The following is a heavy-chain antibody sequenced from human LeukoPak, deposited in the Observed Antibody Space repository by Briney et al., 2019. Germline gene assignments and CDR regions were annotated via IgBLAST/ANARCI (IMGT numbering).Heavy chain of an antibody. CDR1: GNSFGDYY. J-gene: IGHJ4*02. D-gene: IGHD3-10*01. V-gene: IGHV4-4*07. CDR2: IYTSGST. Sequence: SETLSLTCTVSGNSFGDYYWSWIRQPAGKGLEWIGRIYTSGSTTYNPSLKSRVTMSVDTSKSQFSLNLMSVTAADTAVYYCARSEYGSGSYGLDYWGQGTLVTVSS. CDR3: ARSEYGSGSYGLDY.